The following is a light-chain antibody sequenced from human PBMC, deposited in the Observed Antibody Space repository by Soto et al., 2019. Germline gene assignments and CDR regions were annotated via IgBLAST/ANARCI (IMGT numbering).Light chain of an antibody. CDR3: ATWDESLSGWV. CDR1: SSNIGSNI. Sequence: QSVLTQPPSASGTPGQRVTISCSGSSSNIGSNIVNWYQQLPGTAPKLLIYKIDQRPSGVPDRFSGSKSGTSASLDISGLRAEDEADYHCATWDESLSGWVFGGGTKLTVL. J-gene: IGLJ3*02. V-gene: IGLV1-47*01. CDR2: KID.